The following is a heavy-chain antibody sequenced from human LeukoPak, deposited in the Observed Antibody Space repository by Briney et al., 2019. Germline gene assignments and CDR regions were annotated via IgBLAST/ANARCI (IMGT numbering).Heavy chain of an antibody. CDR2: VSGSGSTT. J-gene: IGHJ4*02. V-gene: IGHV3-23*01. CDR3: ARDPRTVRI. CDR1: GFTFSTYG. D-gene: IGHD1-1*01. Sequence: GGTLRLSCAASGFTFSTYGMNWVRQAPGKGLEWVSAVSGSGSTTYYARSVKGRFTVSRDNSKNTLYLQMNSLRVDDTAVYYCARDPRTVRIWGQGTLVTVSS.